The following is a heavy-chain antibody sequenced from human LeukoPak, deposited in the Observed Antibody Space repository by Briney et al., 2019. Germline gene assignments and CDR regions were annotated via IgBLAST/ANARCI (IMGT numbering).Heavy chain of an antibody. Sequence: GASVKVSCTASGGTFSSYAISWVRQAPGQGLEWMGGIIPIFGTANYAQKFQGRVTITADESTSTAYMELSSLRSEDTAVYYCAREIRYYGGNSGFSLDYWGQGTLVTVSS. D-gene: IGHD4-23*01. CDR1: GGTFSSYA. V-gene: IGHV1-69*13. CDR3: AREIRYYGGNSGFSLDY. CDR2: IIPIFGTA. J-gene: IGHJ4*02.